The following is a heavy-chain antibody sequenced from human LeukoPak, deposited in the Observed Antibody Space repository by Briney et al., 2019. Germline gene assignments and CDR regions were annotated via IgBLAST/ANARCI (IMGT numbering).Heavy chain of an antibody. J-gene: IGHJ4*02. CDR2: IKSKTDGGTA. CDR1: GLTFSNAW. V-gene: IGHV3-15*01. CDR3: TTVGDYVGEASFDY. Sequence: GGSLRLSCAASGLTFSNAWMSWVRQAPGKGLEWVGRIKSKTDGGTADYAAPVKGRFTISIDDSKNTLYLQMNSLKTEDTAVYYCTTVGDYVGEASFDYWGQGTLVTVSS. D-gene: IGHD4-23*01.